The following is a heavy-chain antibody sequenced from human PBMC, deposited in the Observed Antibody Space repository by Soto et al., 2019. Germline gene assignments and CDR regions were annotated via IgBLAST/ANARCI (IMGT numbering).Heavy chain of an antibody. CDR1: GGSISSGGYS. CDR2: IYHSGST. J-gene: IGHJ5*02. D-gene: IGHD3-22*01. CDR3: ARQYYYDSSGYYLDP. Sequence: SETLSLPCAVSGGSISSGGYSWSWIRQPPGKGLEWIGYIYHSGSTYYNPSLKSRVTISVDRSKNQFSLKLSSVTAADTAVYYCARQYYYDSSGYYLDPWGQGTLVTVSS. V-gene: IGHV4-30-2*01.